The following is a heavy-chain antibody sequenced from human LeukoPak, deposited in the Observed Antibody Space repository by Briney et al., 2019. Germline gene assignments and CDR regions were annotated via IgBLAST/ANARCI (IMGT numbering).Heavy chain of an antibody. CDR3: ARGRLGESAWGNCLDP. V-gene: IGHV4-39*01. Sequence: SETLSLTRNVSGDSINSRIYYWVWIRQPPGKGLEWIGTFHYYGSTYYGPSLKSRVTISVDTSKKQFSLKLTSVTVADTGIYHCARGRLGESAWGNCLDPWGQGSLVTVSS. D-gene: IGHD3-16*01. CDR1: GDSINSRIYY. CDR2: FHYYGST. J-gene: IGHJ5*02.